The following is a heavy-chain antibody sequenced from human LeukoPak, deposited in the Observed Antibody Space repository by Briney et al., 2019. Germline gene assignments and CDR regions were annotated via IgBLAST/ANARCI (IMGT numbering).Heavy chain of an antibody. CDR3: ARGGPYGDYVGAFDI. D-gene: IGHD4-17*01. V-gene: IGHV3-48*03. CDR1: GFTFSSYE. CDR2: ISSSGSTI. Sequence: GGSLRLSCAASGFTFSSYEMNWVRQAPGKGLEWVSYISSSGSTIYYADSVKGRFTISRDNAKNTLYLQMNSLRAEDTAVYYCARGGPYGDYVGAFDIWGQGTMVTVCS. J-gene: IGHJ3*02.